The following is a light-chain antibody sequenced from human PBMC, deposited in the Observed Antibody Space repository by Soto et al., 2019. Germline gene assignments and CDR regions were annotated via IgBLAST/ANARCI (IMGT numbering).Light chain of an antibody. CDR2: DVT. J-gene: IGLJ1*01. CDR3: SSYTSISTYV. V-gene: IGLV2-14*01. Sequence: SALTQPASVSGSPGQSITISCPGTSSDVGGYNFVSWYQQHPDKAPKLMIYDVTNRPSGVSNRFSGSKSGNTASLTISGLQAEDEADYYCSSYTSISTYVFGTGTKLTVL. CDR1: SSDVGGYNF.